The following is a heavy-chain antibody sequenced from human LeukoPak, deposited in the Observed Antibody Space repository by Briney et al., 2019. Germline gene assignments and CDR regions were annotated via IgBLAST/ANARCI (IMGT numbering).Heavy chain of an antibody. J-gene: IGHJ4*02. Sequence: GGSLRLSCAASGFTVSSNYMSWVRQAPGKGLEWVSVIYSGGSTYYADSVKGRFTISRDNSKNTVDLQMNSLRAEDTAIYYCAKGAAVAGNLDYWGQGTLVIVSS. CDR1: GFTVSSNY. CDR2: IYSGGST. D-gene: IGHD6-13*01. V-gene: IGHV3-53*01. CDR3: AKGAAVAGNLDY.